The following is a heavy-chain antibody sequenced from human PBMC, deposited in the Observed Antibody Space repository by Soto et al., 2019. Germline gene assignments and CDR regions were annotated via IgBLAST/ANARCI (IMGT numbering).Heavy chain of an antibody. V-gene: IGHV3-30*18. D-gene: IGHD1-26*01. CDR3: ANGFGNYWAFDY. J-gene: IGHJ4*02. Sequence: QVHLVESGGGVVQPGRSLRLSCAASGFSFSTYGMHWVRKAPGKGLEWVAFISNDGSNKYYADSVKGRFTISRDNSKNTLYLPMNSLRAEDTAVYYCANGFGNYWAFDYWGQGTLVTVSS. CDR2: ISNDGSNK. CDR1: GFSFSTYG.